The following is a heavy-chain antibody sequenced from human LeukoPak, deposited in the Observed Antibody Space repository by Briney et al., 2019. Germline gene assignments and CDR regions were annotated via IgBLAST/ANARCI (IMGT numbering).Heavy chain of an antibody. D-gene: IGHD1-20*01. CDR2: INWNSDSI. J-gene: IGHJ4*02. CDR3: ARDGPDNWNDRVPFDY. V-gene: IGHV3-9*01. CDR1: GFTFDDYA. Sequence: GGSLRLSCAVSGFTFDDYAMHWVRQVPGKGLEWVSGINWNSDSIGYADSVKGRFTTSRDNAKNSLYLQMNSLRAEDTAVYYCARDGPDNWNDRVPFDYWGQGTLVTVSS.